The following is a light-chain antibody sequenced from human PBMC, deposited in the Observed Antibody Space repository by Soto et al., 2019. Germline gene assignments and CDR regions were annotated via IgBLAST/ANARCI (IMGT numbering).Light chain of an antibody. J-gene: IGLJ2*01. CDR1: SSDLGDYDY. V-gene: IGLV2-8*01. CDR2: EVN. Sequence: QSVLTQPPSASGSPGQSVTISCTGTSSDLGDYDYVSWYQQRPGKAPKLMIYEVNKRPSGVPDRFSGSKSGNTASLTVTGLQAEDEVDYYCSSYAGSNNLIFGGGTKLTVL. CDR3: SSYAGSNNLI.